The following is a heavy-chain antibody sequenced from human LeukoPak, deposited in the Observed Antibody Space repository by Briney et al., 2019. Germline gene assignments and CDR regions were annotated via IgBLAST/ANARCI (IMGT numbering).Heavy chain of an antibody. J-gene: IGHJ4*02. CDR1: GASISSGSYY. CDR2: IYTSGST. V-gene: IGHV4-61*02. D-gene: IGHD4-23*01. Sequence: SETLSLTCTVSGASISSGSYYWSWIRQPAGKGLEWIGRIYTSGSTNYNPSLKSRVTISVDTSKNQFSLKLSSVTAADMAVYYCARRRGGNADDFDYWGQGTLVTVSS. CDR3: ARRRGGNADDFDY.